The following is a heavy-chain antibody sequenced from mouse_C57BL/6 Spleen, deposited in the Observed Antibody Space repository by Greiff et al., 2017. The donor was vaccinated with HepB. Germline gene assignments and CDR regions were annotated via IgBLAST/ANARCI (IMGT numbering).Heavy chain of an antibody. J-gene: IGHJ1*03. Sequence: EVMLVESGGGLVQPGGSLSLSCAASGFTFTDYYMSWVRQPPGKELEWLGFIRNKANGYTTEYSASVKGRFTIYRDNSQSILYLQMNALRAEDSATYYCARSSIYYDYDEGYWYFDVWGTGTTVTVSS. D-gene: IGHD2-4*01. CDR1: GFTFTDYY. V-gene: IGHV7-3*01. CDR2: IRNKANGYTT. CDR3: ARSSIYYDYDEGYWYFDV.